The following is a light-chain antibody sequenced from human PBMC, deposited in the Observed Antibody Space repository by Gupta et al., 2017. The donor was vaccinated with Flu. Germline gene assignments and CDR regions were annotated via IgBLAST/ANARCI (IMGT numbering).Light chain of an antibody. Sequence: TVTLTCGLTSGSVSTDYYPSWYRQTPGQAPLTLIYNTNSRSSGVPDRVSGFILGNKAALTITGAQADDEAHDYCVEDLGRGIMVFGGGTKLSVL. CDR3: VEDLGRGIMV. J-gene: IGLJ3*02. CDR2: NTN. CDR1: SGSVSTDYY. V-gene: IGLV8-61*01.